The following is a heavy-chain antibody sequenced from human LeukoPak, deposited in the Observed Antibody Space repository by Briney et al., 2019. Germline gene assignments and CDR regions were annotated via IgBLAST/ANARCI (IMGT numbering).Heavy chain of an antibody. CDR3: ARDPMRTIFGVVILGPFGY. D-gene: IGHD3-3*01. CDR2: LFNNGST. V-gene: IGHV4-4*08. Sequence: PSETLSLTCTVSGGSISSYYWSWIRQPPGKGLEWIGYLFNNGSTNYNPSLKSRVTLSVDTSKNQFSLKLSSVTAADTAVYYCARDPMRTIFGVVILGPFGYWGQGTLVTVSS. J-gene: IGHJ4*02. CDR1: GGSISSYY.